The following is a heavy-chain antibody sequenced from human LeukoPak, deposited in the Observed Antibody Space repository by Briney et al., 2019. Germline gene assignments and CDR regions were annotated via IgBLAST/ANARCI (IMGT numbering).Heavy chain of an antibody. CDR3: ARVSGWYRYDAFDI. J-gene: IGHJ3*02. Sequence: QTGGSLRLSCAASGFTFSSYSMNWVRQAPGKGLEWVANIKQDGSEKYYVDSVKGRFTISRDNAKNSLYLQMNSLRAEDTAVYYCARVSGWYRYDAFDIWGQGTMVSVSS. CDR1: GFTFSSYS. CDR2: IKQDGSEK. V-gene: IGHV3-7*01. D-gene: IGHD6-19*01.